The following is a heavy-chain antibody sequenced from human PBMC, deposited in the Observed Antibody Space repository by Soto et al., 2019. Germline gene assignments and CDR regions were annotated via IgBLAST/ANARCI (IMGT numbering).Heavy chain of an antibody. CDR2: ISGTSGRT. CDR3: AKDEGSGWYYFDY. D-gene: IGHD6-19*01. V-gene: IGHV3-23*01. CDR1: GFTFSSYA. J-gene: IGHJ4*02. Sequence: EVQLLESGGGLVQPGGSLRLSCAASGFTFSSYAMIWVRQAPGKGLEWVSSISGTSGRTYYADSVEGRFTISRDNSKNTLYLQIDSLRAEDTAVYYCAKDEGSGWYYFDYWGQGTLVSVSS.